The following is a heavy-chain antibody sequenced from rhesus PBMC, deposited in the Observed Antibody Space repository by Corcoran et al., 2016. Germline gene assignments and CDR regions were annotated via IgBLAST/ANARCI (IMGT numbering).Heavy chain of an antibody. CDR3: ARRGIPTHFDY. CDR2: IYGSSGNT. J-gene: IGHJ4*01. Sequence: QVQLPESGPGPVKPLETLSLTCAVSGGPISSGYGWRWIRQPPGKGLEWIGYIYGSSGNTYYNPSLKSRVTISKDTSKDQFSLKLSSVTAADTAVYYCARRGIPTHFDYWGQGVLVTVSS. V-gene: IGHV4S7*01. CDR1: GGPISSGYG. D-gene: IGHD2-21*01.